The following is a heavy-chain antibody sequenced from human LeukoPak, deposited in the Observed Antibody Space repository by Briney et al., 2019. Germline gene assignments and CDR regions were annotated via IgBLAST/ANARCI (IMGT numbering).Heavy chain of an antibody. CDR3: ARQREAYYYGSGEAFDI. Sequence: ASVKVSCKASGYTFTSYDINWVRQATGQGLEWMGWMNPNSGNTGYAQKLQGRVTMTTDTSTSTAYMELRSLRSDDTAVYYCARQREAYYYGSGEAFDIWGQGTMVTVSS. D-gene: IGHD3-10*01. V-gene: IGHV1-8*02. CDR2: MNPNSGNT. CDR1: GYTFTSYD. J-gene: IGHJ3*02.